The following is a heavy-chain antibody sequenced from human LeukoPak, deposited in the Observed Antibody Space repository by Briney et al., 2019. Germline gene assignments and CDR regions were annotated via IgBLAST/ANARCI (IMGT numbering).Heavy chain of an antibody. Sequence: GGSLRLSCAASGFTFGSYWMSWVRQAPGKGLEWVAHIKQDESARYYVESVKGRFIISRDNAKNSLYLQMNSLRAEDTAVYYCAKDVSGNAFDIWGQGTMVTVSS. CDR2: IKQDESAR. CDR1: GFTFGSYW. D-gene: IGHD1-14*01. CDR3: AKDVSGNAFDI. V-gene: IGHV3-7*01. J-gene: IGHJ3*02.